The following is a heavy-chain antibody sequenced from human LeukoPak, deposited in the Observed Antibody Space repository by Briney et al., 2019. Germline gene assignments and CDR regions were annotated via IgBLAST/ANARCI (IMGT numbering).Heavy chain of an antibody. D-gene: IGHD6-13*01. CDR2: ISNDGRGR. V-gene: IGHV3-74*01. Sequence: GGSLRLSCAASGFTFTNYWMHWVRQGQGKGLVWVSRISNDGRGRHYADSVKGRFTISRDNSKNMMYLQMNSLRAEDTAVYYCASASSHRIAAGGDYWGHGTLVTVSS. CDR1: GFTFTNYW. J-gene: IGHJ4*01. CDR3: ASASSHRIAAGGDY.